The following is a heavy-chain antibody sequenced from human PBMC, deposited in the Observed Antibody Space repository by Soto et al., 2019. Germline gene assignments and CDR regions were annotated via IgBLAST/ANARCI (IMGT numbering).Heavy chain of an antibody. CDR2: MNPNTGNA. D-gene: IGHD6-19*01. Sequence: QVQLVQSGAEVKKPGASVKVSCKASGYTFTSYDIHWVRQAPGQGLEWMGWMNPNTGNAASAQKFQGRVTMTRNTSISTAYMQLSSLRSEDTAVYFCARVGRGTSGYFDYWGQGTPVTVSS. J-gene: IGHJ4*02. CDR3: ARVGRGTSGYFDY. CDR1: GYTFTSYD. V-gene: IGHV1-8*01.